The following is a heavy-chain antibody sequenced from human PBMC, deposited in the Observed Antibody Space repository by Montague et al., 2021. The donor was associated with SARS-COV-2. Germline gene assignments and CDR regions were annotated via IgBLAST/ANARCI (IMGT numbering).Heavy chain of an antibody. V-gene: IGHV4-39*01. CDR1: GGSISSSSYF. Sequence: SETLSLTCSVSGGSISSSSYFWGWIRQPPGKGLEWIGSIYYSGGTYSNSSLKSRVTISVDTSKNQFSLKLSPVTAADTAVYYCARHLNYRDYGGDDYWGQGTLVTVSS. CDR2: IYYSGGT. J-gene: IGHJ4*02. CDR3: ARHLNYRDYGGDDY. D-gene: IGHD4-17*01.